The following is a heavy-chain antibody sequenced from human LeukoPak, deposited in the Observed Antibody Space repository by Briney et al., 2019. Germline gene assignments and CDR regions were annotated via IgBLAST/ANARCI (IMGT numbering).Heavy chain of an antibody. Sequence: PSETLSLTCTVSGGSISSYYWSWIRQPPGKGLEWIGYIYYSGSTNYNPSLKSRVTTSVDTSKNQFSLKLSSVTAADTALYYCXXXXXXXXXXXXXXYYYYGMDVWGQGTTVTV. CDR1: GGSISSYY. CDR3: XXXXXXXXXXXXXXYYYYGMDV. V-gene: IGHV4-59*08. CDR2: IYYSGST. J-gene: IGHJ6*02.